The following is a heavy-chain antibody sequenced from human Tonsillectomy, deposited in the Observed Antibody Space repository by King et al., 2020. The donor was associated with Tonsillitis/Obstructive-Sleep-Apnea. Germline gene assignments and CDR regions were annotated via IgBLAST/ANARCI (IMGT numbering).Heavy chain of an antibody. CDR3: VRLPDYITTFFLAY. V-gene: IGHV3-21*01. D-gene: IGHD2/OR15-2a*01. Sequence: VQLVESGGDLVKPGGSLRPSCAASGFTFSSYDMVWVRQAPGKGLEWVSSISSSANSIYYADSVKGRFTISRDNAKSSLYLQMHSLRAEDTAKYYCVRLPDYITTFFLAYWGQGTLVTVSS. J-gene: IGHJ4*02. CDR2: ISSSANSI. CDR1: GFTFSSYD.